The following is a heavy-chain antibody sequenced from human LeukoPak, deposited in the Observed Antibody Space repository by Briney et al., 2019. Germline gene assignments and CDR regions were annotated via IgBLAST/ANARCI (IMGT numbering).Heavy chain of an antibody. CDR3: ARGGPNSSGWRIDC. D-gene: IGHD6-25*01. CDR1: GGSISSYY. CDR2: SYYSGST. J-gene: IGHJ4*02. V-gene: IGHV4-59*01. Sequence: SETLSLTCTVSGGSISSYYWSGMRHPPGKGVQGMGYSYYSGSTNYNPSLKSRGTISVDTSNNQFSLKLSSVTVADTAVYYCARGGPNSSGWRIDCWGQATLVAVSS.